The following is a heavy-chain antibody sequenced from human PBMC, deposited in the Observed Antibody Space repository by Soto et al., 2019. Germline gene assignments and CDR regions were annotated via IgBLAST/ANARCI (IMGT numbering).Heavy chain of an antibody. CDR3: ARRIAAAGGYYYYAFDV. V-gene: IGHV5-10-1*01. CDR2: IDPGDSKT. J-gene: IGHJ6*02. D-gene: IGHD6-13*01. Sequence: PGESLKISCNGSGYNFDTYWINWVRQMPGKGLEWMGRIDPGDSKTKYSPSLEGHISISVDTSINTTYLQWSSLKPSDTAIYYCARRIAAAGGYYYYAFDVWGQGTAVTVSS. CDR1: GYNFDTYW.